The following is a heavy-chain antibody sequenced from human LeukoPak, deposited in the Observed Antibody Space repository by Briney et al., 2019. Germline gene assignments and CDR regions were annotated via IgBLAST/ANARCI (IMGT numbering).Heavy chain of an antibody. CDR3: ARDPSGQIVVVDDFDY. CDR2: INPNSGGT. D-gene: IGHD3-22*01. V-gene: IGHV1-2*02. CDR1: GYTFTSYG. J-gene: IGHJ4*02. Sequence: GASVKVSCKASGYTFTSYGISWVRQAPGQGLEWMGWINPNSGGTNYAQKFQGRVTMTRDTSISTAYMELSRLRSDDTAVYYCARDPSGQIVVVDDFDYWGQGTLVTVSS.